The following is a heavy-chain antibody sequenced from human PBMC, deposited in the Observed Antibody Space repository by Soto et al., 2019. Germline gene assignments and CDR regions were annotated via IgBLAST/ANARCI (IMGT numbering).Heavy chain of an antibody. V-gene: IGHV4-59*01. Sequence: QVQLQESGPGLVKPSETLSLTCTASGGSISSYYWSWIRQPPGKGLEWIGYIYYSGSTNYNPSLKSRVTISLDTSKNQFSLKLSSVTAADTSVYYCASSDDYGDYRPFYYWGQGTLVTVSS. D-gene: IGHD4-17*01. CDR3: ASSDDYGDYRPFYY. CDR1: GGSISSYY. J-gene: IGHJ4*02. CDR2: IYYSGST.